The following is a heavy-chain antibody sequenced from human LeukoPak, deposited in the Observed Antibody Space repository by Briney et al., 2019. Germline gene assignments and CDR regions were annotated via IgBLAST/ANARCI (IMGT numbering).Heavy chain of an antibody. Sequence: ASVKVSCKASGYTFTGYYMHWVRQAPGQGLEWMGWINPNSGGTNYAQKFQGRVTMTRDTSISTAYMELSSLRSEDMAVYYCARDTPRPVPRGFEYWGQGTLVTVSS. V-gene: IGHV1-2*02. J-gene: IGHJ4*02. CDR3: ARDTPRPVPRGFEY. CDR2: INPNSGGT. CDR1: GYTFTGYY.